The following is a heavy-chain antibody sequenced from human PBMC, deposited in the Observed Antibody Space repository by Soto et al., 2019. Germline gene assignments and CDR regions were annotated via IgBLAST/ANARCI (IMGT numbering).Heavy chain of an antibody. Sequence: SETLSVTCTVSGGSINSRGYYWTWIRQHPGKGLEWIGNIYYSGSIHFNPSLKSRLTMLVDTSENQFSLKLTSVTAAATAVYYCARQSESTGYFYGWFDTWGQGTLV. D-gene: IGHD3-9*01. CDR2: IYYSGSI. V-gene: IGHV4-31*03. J-gene: IGHJ5*02. CDR1: GGSINSRGYY. CDR3: ARQSESTGYFYGWFDT.